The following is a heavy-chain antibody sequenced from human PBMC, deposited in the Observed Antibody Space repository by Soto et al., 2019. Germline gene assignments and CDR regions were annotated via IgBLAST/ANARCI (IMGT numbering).Heavy chain of an antibody. D-gene: IGHD3-10*01. CDR1: GYTFTSYG. Sequence: QVQLVQSGAEVKKPGASVKVSCKASGYTFTSYGISWVRHAPGQGLEGMGWISAYNGNTNYAQKRQGRVTMTTDTSTSTAYMELLSLRSDDTAVYYCARVHYYGSGSYYNPRAPFDDWGQGILVTVSS. J-gene: IGHJ4*02. CDR2: ISAYNGNT. V-gene: IGHV1-18*01. CDR3: ARVHYYGSGSYYNPRAPFDD.